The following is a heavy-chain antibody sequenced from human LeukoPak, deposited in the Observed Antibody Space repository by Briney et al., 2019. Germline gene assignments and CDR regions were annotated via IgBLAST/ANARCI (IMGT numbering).Heavy chain of an antibody. J-gene: IGHJ3*02. V-gene: IGHV5-51*01. CDR1: GYTFTNYW. CDR2: IYPGDSET. Sequence: GGALEISCKGSGYTFTNYWIGWGRQVPGKGLEFMGIIYPGDSETRYSPSFQGQVTISADKSISTAYLQWSSLKASDTAMYYCARHGPDAFDIWGQGTMVTVSS. CDR3: ARHGPDAFDI.